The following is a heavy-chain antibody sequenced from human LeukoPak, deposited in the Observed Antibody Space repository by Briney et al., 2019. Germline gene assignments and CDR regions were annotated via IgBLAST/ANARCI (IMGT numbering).Heavy chain of an antibody. D-gene: IGHD6-13*01. V-gene: IGHV3-30*04. CDR2: ISYDGSNK. Sequence: LPGRSLRLSCAASGFTFSSYAMHWVRQAPGKGLEWVAVISYDGSNKYYADSVKGRFTISRDNSKNTLYLQMNSLRAEDTAVYYCAREAGIAAAGYDFDYWGQGTLVTVSS. CDR1: GFTFSSYA. CDR3: AREAGIAAAGYDFDY. J-gene: IGHJ4*02.